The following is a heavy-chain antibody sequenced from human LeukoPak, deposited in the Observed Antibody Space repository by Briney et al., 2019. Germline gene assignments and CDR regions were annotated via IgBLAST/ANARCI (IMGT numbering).Heavy chain of an antibody. J-gene: IGHJ2*01. Sequence: ASVKVSCKASGYTFNAYYLHWVRQAPGQGLEWMGWINPNSGDTKYAQKFQGRVTMTGDTSISTAYMELSRLRFDDTAVYYCATLRLSTGLWWFFDLWGRGTLVTVSS. V-gene: IGHV1-2*02. CDR1: GYTFNAYY. CDR3: ATLRLSTGLWWFFDL. D-gene: IGHD2-8*02. CDR2: INPNSGDT.